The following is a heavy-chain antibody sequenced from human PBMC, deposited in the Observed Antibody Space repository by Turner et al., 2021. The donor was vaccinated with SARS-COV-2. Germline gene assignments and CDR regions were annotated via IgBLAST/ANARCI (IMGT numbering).Heavy chain of an antibody. J-gene: IGHJ4*02. CDR1: GFTFSINY. CDR2: IYSGGTT. D-gene: IGHD6-13*01. Sequence: EVQLVESGGGLVQPGGSLRLSCAASGFTFSINYMSWVRQAPGKGLEWVSIIYSGGTTYYADSVKGRFTISRDNSKNTLYLQMNSLSAEDTAVYYCARGDSSSWLTYWGQGTLVTVSS. CDR3: ARGDSSSWLTY. V-gene: IGHV3-66*01.